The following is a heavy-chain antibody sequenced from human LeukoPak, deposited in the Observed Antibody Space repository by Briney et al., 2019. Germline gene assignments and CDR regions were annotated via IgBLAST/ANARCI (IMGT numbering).Heavy chain of an antibody. CDR1: GFTFSTNW. J-gene: IGHJ4*02. D-gene: IGHD2-15*01. Sequence: QSGGSLRLSCAASGFTFSTNWMSWVSQAPGRGLEWVASINQDGSEKYYVDSVKGRFTISRDNAKNSLYLQMNSLRAEDTAVYYCARARYCRGGSCYYDYWGQGTLVTVSS. CDR2: INQDGSEK. V-gene: IGHV3-7*04. CDR3: ARARYCRGGSCYYDY.